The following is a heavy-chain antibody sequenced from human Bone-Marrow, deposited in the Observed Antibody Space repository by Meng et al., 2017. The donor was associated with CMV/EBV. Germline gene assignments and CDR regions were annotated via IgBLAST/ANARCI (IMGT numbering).Heavy chain of an antibody. J-gene: IGHJ5*02. D-gene: IGHD6-19*01. Sequence: GSISSSSYYWGWIRQPPGKGLEWIGSIYYSGSTYYNPSLKSRVTISVDTSKNQFSLKLSSVTAADTAVYYCARDFMFGSGWRDWFDPWGQGTLVTVSS. CDR2: IYYSGST. CDR3: ARDFMFGSGWRDWFDP. CDR1: GSISSSSYY. V-gene: IGHV4-39*07.